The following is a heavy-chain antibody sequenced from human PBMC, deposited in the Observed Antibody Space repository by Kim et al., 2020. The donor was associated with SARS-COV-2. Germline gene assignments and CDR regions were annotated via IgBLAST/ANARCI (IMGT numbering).Heavy chain of an antibody. CDR3: ARGLKGYYGSRFDP. Sequence: NPSLKSRVTISVDTSKNQFSLKLSSVTAADTAVYYCARGLKGYYGSRFDPWGQGTLVTVSS. J-gene: IGHJ5*02. V-gene: IGHV4-59*09. D-gene: IGHD3-10*01.